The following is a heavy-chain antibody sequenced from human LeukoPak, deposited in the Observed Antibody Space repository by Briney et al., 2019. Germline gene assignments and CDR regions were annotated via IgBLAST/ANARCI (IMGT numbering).Heavy chain of an antibody. CDR2: IYYSGST. J-gene: IGHJ6*02. D-gene: IGHD2-2*02. V-gene: IGHV4-59*01. CDR1: SGSISSDY. Sequence: PSETPSLTCTVSSGSISSDYWSWIRQPPGKGLEWIGYIYYSGSTNYNPSLKSRVTISVDTSKNQFSLKLSSVTAADTAVYYCAIYGRVYYSMDVWGQGTTVTVSS. CDR3: AIYGRVYYSMDV.